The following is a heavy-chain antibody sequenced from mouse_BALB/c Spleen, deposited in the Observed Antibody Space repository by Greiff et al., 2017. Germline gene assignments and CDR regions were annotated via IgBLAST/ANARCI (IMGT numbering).Heavy chain of an antibody. J-gene: IGHJ3*01. CDR1: GFTFNTYA. Sequence: EVQGVESGGGLVQPKGSLKLSCAASGFTFNTYAMNWVRQAPGKGLEWVARIRSKSNNYATYYADSVKDRFTISRDDSQSMLYLQMNNLKTEDTAMYYCVRQNWEAFAYWGQGTLVTVSA. CDR2: IRSKSNNYAT. V-gene: IGHV10-1*02. D-gene: IGHD4-1*01. CDR3: VRQNWEAFAY.